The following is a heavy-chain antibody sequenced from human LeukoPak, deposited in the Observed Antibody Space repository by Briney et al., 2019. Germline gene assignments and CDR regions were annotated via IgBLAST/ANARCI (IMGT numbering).Heavy chain of an antibody. J-gene: IGHJ4*02. CDR2: SSFRGDT. Sequence: SDTLSLTCSVSGDFFSSYYWNWIRLPPGKGLEWMGYSSFRGDTTHNPSLKSRLTISVDTSKNQFSLKVYSVTAADTAFYYCARGHNHYGSPFDYWGEGILVTVSS. V-gene: IGHV4-59*07. CDR1: GDFFSSYY. CDR3: ARGHNHYGSPFDY. D-gene: IGHD3-10*01.